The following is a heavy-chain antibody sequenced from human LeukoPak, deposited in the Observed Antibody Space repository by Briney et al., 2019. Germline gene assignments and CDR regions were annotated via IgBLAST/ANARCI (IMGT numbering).Heavy chain of an antibody. Sequence: GGSLRLSCAASGFTFSSYAMNWVRQAPGKGLEWVSYISSISGTIYYADSVKGRFTISRDNAKNSLYLQMNSRRAEETTMYYCARDHLDYGSGKYNWFDPWGQGTLVTVSS. CDR1: GFTFSSYA. CDR3: ARDHLDYGSGKYNWFDP. V-gene: IGHV3-48*01. CDR2: ISSISGTI. J-gene: IGHJ5*02. D-gene: IGHD3-10*01.